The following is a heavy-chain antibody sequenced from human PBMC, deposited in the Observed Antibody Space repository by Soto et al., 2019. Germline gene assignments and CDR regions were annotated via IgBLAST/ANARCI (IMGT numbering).Heavy chain of an antibody. CDR2: ISAYNGNT. V-gene: IGHV1-18*01. CDR1: GYTFTNFG. CDR3: ARRYGGTLDY. Sequence: GASVKVSCKASGYTFTNFGISWVRQAPGQGLEWMGWISAYNGNTNYAQNFQGRVTMTTDTSTSTAYMELRSLRSDDTAVYYCARRYGGTLDYWGQGTLVTVSS. D-gene: IGHD4-17*01. J-gene: IGHJ4*02.